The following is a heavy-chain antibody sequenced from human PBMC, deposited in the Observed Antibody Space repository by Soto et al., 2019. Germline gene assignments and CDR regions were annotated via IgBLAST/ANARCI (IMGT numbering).Heavy chain of an antibody. CDR3: GRDESSGPFDL. CDR1: GFTLSNYG. Sequence: EVQLVESGGGLVQPGGSLRVSCAASGFTLSNYGMNWVRQAPGKGLEWVSYISSTSGTIYYADSVKGRFTISRDNARNSLYLQMNSLRHEDTALYYCGRDESSGPFDLWGRGTLVTVSS. CDR2: ISSTSGTI. D-gene: IGHD2-15*01. V-gene: IGHV3-48*02. J-gene: IGHJ2*01.